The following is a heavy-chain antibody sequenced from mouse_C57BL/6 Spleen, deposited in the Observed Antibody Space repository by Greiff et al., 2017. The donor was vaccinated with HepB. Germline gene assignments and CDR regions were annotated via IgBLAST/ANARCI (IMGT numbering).Heavy chain of an antibody. CDR2: INPSSGYT. D-gene: IGHD1-1*01. Sequence: VQLQQSGAELARPGASVKMSCKASGYTFTSYTMHWVKQRPGQGLEWIGYINPSSGYTKYNQKFKDKATLTADKSSSTAYMQLSSLTSDDSAVYYCARSYYYVSSLWYFDVWGTGTTVTVSS. J-gene: IGHJ1*03. CDR1: GYTFTSYT. V-gene: IGHV1-4*01. CDR3: ARSYYYVSSLWYFDV.